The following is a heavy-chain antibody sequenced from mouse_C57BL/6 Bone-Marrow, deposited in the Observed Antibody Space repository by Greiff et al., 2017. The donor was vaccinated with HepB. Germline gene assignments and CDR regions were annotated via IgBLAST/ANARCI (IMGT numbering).Heavy chain of an antibody. V-gene: IGHV1-9*01. Sequence: VQLQQSGAELMKPGASVKLSCKATGYTFTGYWIEWVKQRPGHGLEWIGEILPGSGSTNYNEKFKGKATFTADTSSNTAYMQLSSLTTEDSAIYYCARIRYYYGSSYDWYFDVWGTGTTVTVSS. CDR1: GYTFTGYW. CDR3: ARIRYYYGSSYDWYFDV. J-gene: IGHJ1*03. D-gene: IGHD1-1*01. CDR2: ILPGSGST.